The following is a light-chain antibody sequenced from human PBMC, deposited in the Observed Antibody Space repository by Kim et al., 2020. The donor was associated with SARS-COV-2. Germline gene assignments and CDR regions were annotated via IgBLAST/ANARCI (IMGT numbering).Light chain of an antibody. V-gene: IGKV3-20*01. Sequence: EIVLTQSPGTLSLSPGDWATLSCRASESVSSDYLAWFRQTPGQAPRLLIFAASSRAPGISDRFSGSGSGTEFTLTISRLEPEDFAMYYCQQYDSSPWTFGQGTRLEIK. J-gene: IGKJ5*01. CDR3: QQYDSSPWT. CDR1: ESVSSDY. CDR2: AAS.